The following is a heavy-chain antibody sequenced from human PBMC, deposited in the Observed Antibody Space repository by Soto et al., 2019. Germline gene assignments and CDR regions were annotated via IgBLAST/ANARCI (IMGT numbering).Heavy chain of an antibody. CDR1: GGTFSSYA. J-gene: IGHJ4*02. CDR3: AREVFCSGGSCYSKGLDY. Sequence: QVQLVQSGAEVKKPGSSLKVSCKASGGTFSSYAISWVRQAPGQGLEWMGGIIPIFGTANYAQKFQGRVTITADESTSTAYMELSSLRSEDTAVYYCAREVFCSGGSCYSKGLDYWGQGTLVTVSS. V-gene: IGHV1-69*12. D-gene: IGHD2-15*01. CDR2: IIPIFGTA.